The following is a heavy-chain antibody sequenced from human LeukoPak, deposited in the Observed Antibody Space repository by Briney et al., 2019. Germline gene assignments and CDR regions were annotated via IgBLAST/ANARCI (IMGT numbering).Heavy chain of an antibody. J-gene: IGHJ5*02. CDR3: ARDPGQYYDTSDNWFDP. D-gene: IGHD3-22*01. CDR2: IRYDGSNK. CDR1: GFTFSSYG. V-gene: IGHV3-30*02. Sequence: GGSLRLSCAASGFTFSSYGMHWVRQAPGKGLEWVAFIRYDGSNKYYADSVTGRFTISRDNAKNTLNLQMNSLRAEDTAVYYCARDPGQYYDTSDNWFDPWGQGTLVTVSS.